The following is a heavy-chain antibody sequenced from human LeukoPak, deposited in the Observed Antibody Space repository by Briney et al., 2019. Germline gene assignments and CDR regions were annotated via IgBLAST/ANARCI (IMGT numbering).Heavy chain of an antibody. V-gene: IGHV1-2*02. D-gene: IGHD3-3*01. CDR1: GYTFTGYY. J-gene: IGHJ4*02. CDR2: INPNSDGT. CDR3: AKYSDIWSGLTPLLY. Sequence: VASVKVSCKASGYTFTGYYIHWVRQAPGQGLEWMGCINPNSDGTNYAQKFQGRVTMTTDTSISTAYMELSRLRSDDTAVYYCAKYSDIWSGLTPLLYWGQGTLVTVSP.